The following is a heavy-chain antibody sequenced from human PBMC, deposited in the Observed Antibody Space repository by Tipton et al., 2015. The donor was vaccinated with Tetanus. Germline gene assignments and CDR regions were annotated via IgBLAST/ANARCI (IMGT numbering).Heavy chain of an antibody. CDR3: AREADCSGGSCFSGDFDN. CDR2: SWYDGTDK. J-gene: IGHJ4*02. CDR1: SFIFSSYG. V-gene: IGHV3-33*01. Sequence: SLRLSCAASSFIFSSYGIHWVRQSPGKGLEWVAGSWYDGTDKYYADSVKCRFTISRDNSKNTLYLQMNSLIAEDTVVYYCAREADCSGGSCFSGDFDNWGQGTQVIVYS. D-gene: IGHD2-15*01.